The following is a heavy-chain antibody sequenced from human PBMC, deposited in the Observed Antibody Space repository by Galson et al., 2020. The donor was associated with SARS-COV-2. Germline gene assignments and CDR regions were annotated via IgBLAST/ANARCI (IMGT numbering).Heavy chain of an antibody. Sequence: ASVKVSCQVSGYTLTELSMHWVRQAPGKGLEWMGGFDPEDGETIYAQKFQGRVTMTEDTATDTAYMELSSLRSEDTAVYYCATEWAYNWKGTFDYWGQGTLVTVSS. CDR1: GYTLTELS. CDR3: ATEWAYNWKGTFDY. V-gene: IGHV1-24*01. J-gene: IGHJ4*02. D-gene: IGHD1-1*01. CDR2: FDPEDGET.